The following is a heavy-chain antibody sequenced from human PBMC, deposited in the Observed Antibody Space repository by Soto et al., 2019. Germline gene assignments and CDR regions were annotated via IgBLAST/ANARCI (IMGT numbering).Heavy chain of an antibody. D-gene: IGHD6-19*01. J-gene: IGHJ5*02. CDR3: VKGSRFPIAVANRFDP. V-gene: IGHV1-8*01. CDR1: GYTFTSYD. CDR2: MNPNSGDT. Sequence: ASVKVSCKASGYTFTSYDINCVRQATGQGLEWMGWMNPNSGDTGYAQKFQGRVTMTRNTSISTAYMELSSLRSEDTAVYYCVKGSRFPIAVANRFDPWGQGTLVTVSS.